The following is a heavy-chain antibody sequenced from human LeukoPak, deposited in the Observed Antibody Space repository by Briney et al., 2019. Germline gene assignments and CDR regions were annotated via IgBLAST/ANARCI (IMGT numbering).Heavy chain of an antibody. CDR2: ISSSSSYI. Sequence: GSLRLSCAASGFTFSSYSMNWVRQAPGKGLEWVSSISSSSSYIYYADSVKGRFTISRDNAKNSLYLQMNSLRAEDTAVYYCARLYYYDSSGYYYGYYYYGMDVWGQGTTVTVSS. CDR3: ARLYYYDSSGYYYGYYYYGMDV. V-gene: IGHV3-21*01. CDR1: GFTFSSYS. J-gene: IGHJ6*02. D-gene: IGHD3-22*01.